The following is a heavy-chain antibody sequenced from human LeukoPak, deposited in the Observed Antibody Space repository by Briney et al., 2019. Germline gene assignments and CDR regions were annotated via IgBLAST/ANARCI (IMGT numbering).Heavy chain of an antibody. J-gene: IGHJ5*02. CDR1: GYTFTSYG. D-gene: IGHD1-26*01. CDR3: ARDGGSYSDWFDP. CDR2: ISVYNANT. V-gene: IGHV1-18*01. Sequence: ASVKVSCKASGYTFTSYGISWVRQAPGQGLEWMGWISVYNANTKYAQKLQGRVTMTRDTSTSTAYMELRSLRSDDTAVYYCARDGGSYSDWFDPWGQGTLVIVSS.